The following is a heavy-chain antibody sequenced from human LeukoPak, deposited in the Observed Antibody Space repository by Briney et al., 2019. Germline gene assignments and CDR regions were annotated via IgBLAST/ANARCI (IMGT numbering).Heavy chain of an antibody. CDR2: IWDDGSKN. V-gene: IGHV3-33*08. Sequence: LSLTCTVSGGSISSYYWSWIRQPPGKGLEWVAVIWDDGSKNSYADAVKGRFTISRDNSKNTLYLQMNSLRAEDTALYYCARDRSTRHLDYWGQGTLVTVSS. J-gene: IGHJ4*02. CDR3: ARDRSTRHLDY. D-gene: IGHD6-6*01. CDR1: GGSISSYY.